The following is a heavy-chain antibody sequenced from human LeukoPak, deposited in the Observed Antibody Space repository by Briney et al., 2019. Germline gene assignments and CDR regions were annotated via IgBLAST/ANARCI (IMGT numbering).Heavy chain of an antibody. Sequence: SETLSLTCSVSGGSFSSGDYYWSWIRQPPGKGLEWIGYIDYSGSTYYNPSLKSRVTISVDTSKNQFSLKLSSVTAADTAVYYCAREITMVQFDPWGQGTLVTVSS. CDR1: GGSFSSGDYY. J-gene: IGHJ5*02. D-gene: IGHD3-10*01. V-gene: IGHV4-30-4*01. CDR2: IDYSGST. CDR3: AREITMVQFDP.